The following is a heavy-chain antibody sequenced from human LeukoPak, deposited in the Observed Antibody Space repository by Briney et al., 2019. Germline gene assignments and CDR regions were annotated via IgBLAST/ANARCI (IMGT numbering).Heavy chain of an antibody. CDR2: IKEDGSEK. CDR1: GFTISRYW. CDR3: TVIVAAGTGGFDS. V-gene: IGHV3-7*01. D-gene: IGHD6-13*01. J-gene: IGHJ4*02. Sequence: GGSLRLSCAASGFTISRYWMSWVRQAPGKGLEWVANIKEDGSEKNYVDSVKGRFTISRDNAKSSLYLQMNSLRVEDTALYYCTVIVAAGTGGFDSWGQGTLVTVSS.